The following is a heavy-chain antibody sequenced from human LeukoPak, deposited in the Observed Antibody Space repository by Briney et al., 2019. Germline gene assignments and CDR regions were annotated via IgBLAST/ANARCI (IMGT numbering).Heavy chain of an antibody. D-gene: IGHD6-19*01. CDR1: GFPFSSYA. V-gene: IGHV3-23*01. J-gene: IGHJ4*02. CDR2: ISGSGGST. CDR3: AKGYSSGWYFFDN. Sequence: GGSLRLSCAASGFPFSSYAMNWVRQAPGKGLEWVSAISGSGGSTHYADSVKGRFTISRDDSKNTLYLQMNSLRAEDTAVYYCAKGYSSGWYFFDNWGQGILVTVSS.